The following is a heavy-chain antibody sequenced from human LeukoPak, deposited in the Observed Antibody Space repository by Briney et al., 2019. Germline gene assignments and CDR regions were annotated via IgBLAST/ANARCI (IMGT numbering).Heavy chain of an antibody. J-gene: IGHJ4*02. CDR2: ISYDGSNK. CDR3: TRDPNALDY. CDR1: GFTFSSYA. Sequence: GGSLRLSCAASGFTFSSYAMHWVRQAPGKGLEWVAVISYDGSNKYYADSVKGRFTISRDNSKNTLYLQMNSLRAEDTAVYYCTRDPNALDYWGQGTLVTVSS. V-gene: IGHV3-30-3*01.